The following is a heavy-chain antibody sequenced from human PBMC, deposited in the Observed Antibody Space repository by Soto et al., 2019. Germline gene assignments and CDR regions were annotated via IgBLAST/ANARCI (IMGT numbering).Heavy chain of an antibody. CDR2: IYPGDSDT. J-gene: IGHJ4*02. CDR3: ARLRITMIVVVPGPPDY. Sequence: GESLKISCKGSGYSFTSYWIGWVRHMPGKGLEWMGIIYPGDSDTRYSPSFQGQVTISADKSISTAYLQWSSLKASDTAMYYCARLRITMIVVVPGPPDYWGQGTLVTVSS. D-gene: IGHD3-22*01. CDR1: GYSFTSYW. V-gene: IGHV5-51*01.